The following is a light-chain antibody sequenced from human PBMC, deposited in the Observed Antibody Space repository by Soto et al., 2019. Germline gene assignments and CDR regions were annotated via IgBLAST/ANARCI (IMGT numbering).Light chain of an antibody. CDR1: QSISSW. CDR3: QQYNSYWT. V-gene: IGKV1-5*01. CDR2: DAS. J-gene: IGKJ1*01. Sequence: DIQMTQSPSTLSASVGDRVTITCRASQSISSWLAWYQQKPGKAPKLLIYDASSLESGVPSRFSGSGSGTEFTLPISSLQPDDFAAYDCQQYNSYWTCGQGTKVEIK.